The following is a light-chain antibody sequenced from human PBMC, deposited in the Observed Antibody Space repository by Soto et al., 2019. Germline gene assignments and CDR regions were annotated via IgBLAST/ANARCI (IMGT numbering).Light chain of an antibody. Sequence: LTQPASVSGSPGQSITISCTRSSGSIASNYVQWYQQRPGSVPTTVIYEDNQRPSGVPDRFSGSVDSSSTSASLTISGLETEDEADYYCQSYDNSSYVFGPGTKLTVL. V-gene: IGLV6-57*03. CDR2: EDN. CDR1: SGSIASNY. J-gene: IGLJ1*01. CDR3: QSYDNSSYV.